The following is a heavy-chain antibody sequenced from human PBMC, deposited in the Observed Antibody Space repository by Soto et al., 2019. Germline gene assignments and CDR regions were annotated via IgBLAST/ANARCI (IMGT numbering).Heavy chain of an antibody. CDR3: ARARGGG. D-gene: IGHD2-15*01. J-gene: IGHJ4*02. V-gene: IGHV3-11*06. CDR1: GFTFSDYY. Sequence: QVQLVESGGGLVKPGGSLRLSCAASGFTFSDYYMSWIRQAPGKGLEWVSYISNSGTYTNYADSVNGRSTISRDSAKNRLYLRRNTLRDEDTAVYYWARARGGGWGQGTMVTVSS. CDR2: ISNSGTYT.